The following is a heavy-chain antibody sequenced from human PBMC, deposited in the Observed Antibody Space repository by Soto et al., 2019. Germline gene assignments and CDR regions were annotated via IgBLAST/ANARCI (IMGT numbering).Heavy chain of an antibody. CDR1: GFTFSDYW. V-gene: IGHV3-74*01. J-gene: IGHJ4*02. CDR3: ARHIVGPTRGADY. Sequence: PVGSLRLSCAASGFTFSDYWMHWVRQVPGKGLVWLSRINSAGGATAYADSVKGRFSISRDNAKNTLYLQMNSLRADDTAVYYCARHIVGPTRGADYWGQGTLVTVSS. CDR2: INSAGGAT. D-gene: IGHD1-26*01.